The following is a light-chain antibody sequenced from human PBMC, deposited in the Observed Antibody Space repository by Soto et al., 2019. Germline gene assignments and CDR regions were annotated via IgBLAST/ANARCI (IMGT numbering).Light chain of an antibody. CDR1: QSVSAW. J-gene: IGKJ4*01. V-gene: IGKV1-5*01. CDR2: DAS. Sequence: DIQMTQSPSTLSASVGDRVTISCRASQSVSAWLAWYQQKPGNAPKLLISDASSLKSGVPSRFSGSGYGTEFTLTISSLQPEDFATYYCQRYSTYSLTFGGGTKVEIK. CDR3: QRYSTYSLT.